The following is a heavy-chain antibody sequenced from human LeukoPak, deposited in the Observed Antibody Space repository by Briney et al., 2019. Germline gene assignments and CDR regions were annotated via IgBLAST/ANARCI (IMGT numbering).Heavy chain of an antibody. J-gene: IGHJ4*02. CDR3: AKDTGHLILGDY. CDR2: IWYDGSQK. Sequence: PGGSLRLSCAASGITFSISGMHWVRQAPGKGLEWVAVIWYDGSQKYYADSVKGRFTISRDNSKDTLFLQMNSLTLEGTAVYYCAKDTGHLILGDYWGQGTLVIVSS. CDR1: GITFSISG. V-gene: IGHV3-33*06. D-gene: IGHD7-27*01.